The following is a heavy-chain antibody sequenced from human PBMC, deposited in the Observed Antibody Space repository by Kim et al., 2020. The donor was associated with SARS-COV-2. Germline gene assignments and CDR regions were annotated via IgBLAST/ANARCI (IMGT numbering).Heavy chain of an antibody. CDR3: ARGGYYYGMDV. Sequence: GGSLRLSCAASGFTFSSYAMHWVRQAPGKGLEWVAVISYDGSNKYYADSVKGRFTISRDNSKNTLYLQMNSLRAEDTAVYYCARGGYYYGMDVWGQGTTVTVSS. CDR2: ISYDGSNK. V-gene: IGHV3-30*04. CDR1: GFTFSSYA. J-gene: IGHJ6*02.